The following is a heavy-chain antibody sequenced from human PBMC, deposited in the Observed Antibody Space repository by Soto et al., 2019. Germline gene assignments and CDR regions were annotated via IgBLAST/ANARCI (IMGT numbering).Heavy chain of an antibody. CDR3: FYGWSPPA. Sequence: EVQLVESGGGLVQSGGSLRLSCTGSGSTFSTYWWHWVRQAPGKGLVWVSTITSNGAVTNYADSEKGRFTSSRDNSKNTLNLQMSGLRADDTALYLCFYGWSPPAWGQGTLVTVSS. CDR2: ITSNGAVT. D-gene: IGHD6-19*01. V-gene: IGHV3-74*01. CDR1: GSTFSTYW. J-gene: IGHJ4*02.